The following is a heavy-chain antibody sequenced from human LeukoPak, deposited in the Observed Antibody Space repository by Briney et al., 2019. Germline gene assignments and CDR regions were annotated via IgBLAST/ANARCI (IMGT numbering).Heavy chain of an antibody. D-gene: IGHD5-18*01. CDR3: ARKRGYSYGFDY. Sequence: SVKVSCKASGGTFSSYAISWVRQAPGQGLEWMGGIIPIFGTANYAQKFQGRVTITADESTSTAYMGLSSLRSEDTAVYYCARKRGYSYGFDYWGQGTLVTVSS. V-gene: IGHV1-69*13. J-gene: IGHJ4*02. CDR2: IIPIFGTA. CDR1: GGTFSSYA.